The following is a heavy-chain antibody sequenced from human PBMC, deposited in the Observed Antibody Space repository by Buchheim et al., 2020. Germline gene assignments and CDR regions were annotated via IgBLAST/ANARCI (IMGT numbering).Heavy chain of an antibody. J-gene: IGHJ4*02. CDR3: ARVQDFYGSGSYAFDY. CDR1: GFTFSSYW. Sequence: EVQLVESGGGLVQPGGSLRLSCAASGFTFSSYWMSWVRQAPGKGLEWVANIKQDGSETYYVDSVKGRFTISRDNAKNSLYLQMDSLRAEGTAVYYCARVQDFYGSGSYAFDYWGKGTL. V-gene: IGHV3-7*01. D-gene: IGHD3-10*01. CDR2: IKQDGSET.